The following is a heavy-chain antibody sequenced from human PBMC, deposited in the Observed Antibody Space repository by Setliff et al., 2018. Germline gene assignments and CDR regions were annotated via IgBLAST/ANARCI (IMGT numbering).Heavy chain of an antibody. J-gene: IGHJ4*02. CDR3: AREKFYYDGSGYYFDY. Sequence: ASVKVSCKAPGGTFSKYAIARVRQAPGQGLEWMGGTIPIFGSTNYAQKFQDRVTITADESTTTAYMELSSLRSDDTAVCYCAREKFYYDGSGYYFDYWGQGTLVTVSS. D-gene: IGHD3-22*01. CDR2: TIPIFGST. CDR1: GGTFSKYA. V-gene: IGHV1-69*13.